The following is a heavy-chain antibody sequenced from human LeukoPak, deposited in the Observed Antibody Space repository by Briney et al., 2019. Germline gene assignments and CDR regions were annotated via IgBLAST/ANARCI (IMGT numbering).Heavy chain of an antibody. J-gene: IGHJ4*02. CDR2: INPNSGGT. CDR3: ATDLGSGYTYVFDY. CDR1: GYTFTDCY. D-gene: IGHD5-18*01. Sequence: GASVKVSCKASGYTFTDCYMHWVRQAPGQGLEWMGWINPNSGGTNYAQKFQGRVTMTRDTSISTAYMELSRLRSDDTAVYYCATDLGSGYTYVFDYWGQGTLVTVSS. V-gene: IGHV1-2*02.